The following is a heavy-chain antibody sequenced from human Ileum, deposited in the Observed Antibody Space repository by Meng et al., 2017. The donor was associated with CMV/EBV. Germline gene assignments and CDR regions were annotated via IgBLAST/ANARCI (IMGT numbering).Heavy chain of an antibody. CDR3: AKDLPRGPSDY. CDR2: VHNNGGT. CDR1: GAPFQNDNDS. Sequence: QVNLPESGTGPVKPSETRSLICTVSGAPFQNDNDSWAWIRQSPGKGLEWIGSVHNNGGTYHNPSLRSRVTISVDTSKHQFSLRMNSVTAADTAIYYCAKDLPRGPSDYWSQGTLVTVSS. V-gene: IGHV4-39*07. D-gene: IGHD3-10*01. J-gene: IGHJ4*02.